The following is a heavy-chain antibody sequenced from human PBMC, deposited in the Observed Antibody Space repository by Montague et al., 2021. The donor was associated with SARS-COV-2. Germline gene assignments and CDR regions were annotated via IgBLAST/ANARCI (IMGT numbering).Heavy chain of an antibody. J-gene: IGHJ4*02. V-gene: IGHV2-70*01. CDR2: IDWDDDK. D-gene: IGHD4-23*01. CDR3: ARSSGTTVVTRALDY. CDR1: GFSLSTSGMC. Sequence: PALVKPTQTLTLTCTFSGFSLSTSGMCVSWIRQPPGKALEWLTLIDWDDDKYYSTSLKTRLTISKDTSKNQVVLTMTNMDPVDTATYYCARSSGTTVVTRALDYWGQGTLVTVSS.